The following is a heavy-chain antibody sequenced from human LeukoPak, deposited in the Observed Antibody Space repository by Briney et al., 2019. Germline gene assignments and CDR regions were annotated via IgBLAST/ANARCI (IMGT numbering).Heavy chain of an antibody. J-gene: IGHJ3*02. CDR1: GYSFTSYC. Sequence: GESLNISCKASGYSFTSYCISGVRQMPAKGLDWMGIIYPGESDTRYTPSFQGQVTISADKSISPAYLQWSSLKASDTVMYYCARTITMSYRDAFDMWGQGTMVTVSS. CDR2: IYPGESDT. D-gene: IGHD3-22*01. CDR3: ARTITMSYRDAFDM. V-gene: IGHV5-51*01.